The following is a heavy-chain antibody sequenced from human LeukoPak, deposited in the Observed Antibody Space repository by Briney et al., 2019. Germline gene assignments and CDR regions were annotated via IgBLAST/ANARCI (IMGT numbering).Heavy chain of an antibody. CDR2: ISGSGGKI. CDR1: GFTFSDYA. Sequence: GGSLRLSCAASGFTFSDYAMSWVRQAPGKGLEWVSAISGSGGKIYYADSLKGRLTMSRDNSKNTLYLQMNSLRVEGTAVYYCAKDLLARLAARPSDAFDIWGQGTMVTVSS. V-gene: IGHV3-23*01. J-gene: IGHJ3*02. CDR3: AKDLLARLAARPSDAFDI. D-gene: IGHD6-6*01.